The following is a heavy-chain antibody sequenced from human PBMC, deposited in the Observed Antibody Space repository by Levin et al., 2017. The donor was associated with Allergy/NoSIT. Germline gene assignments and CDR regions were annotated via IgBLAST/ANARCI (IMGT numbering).Heavy chain of an antibody. CDR1: GYTFTSYY. J-gene: IGHJ6*02. CDR2: INPSGGST. D-gene: IGHD2-15*01. CDR3: ARDGKLQLDIVVVVADIGYYGMDV. V-gene: IGHV1-46*01. Sequence: GASVKVSCKASGYTFTSYYMHWVRQAPGQGLEWMGIINPSGGSTSYAQKFQGRVTMTRDTSTSTVYMELSSLRSEDTAVYYCARDGKLQLDIVVVVADIGYYGMDVWGQGTTVTVSS.